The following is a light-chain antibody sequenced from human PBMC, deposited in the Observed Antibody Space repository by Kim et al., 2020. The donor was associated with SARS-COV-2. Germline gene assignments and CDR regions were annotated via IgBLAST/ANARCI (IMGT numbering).Light chain of an antibody. J-gene: IGKJ5*01. V-gene: IGKV1-33*01. CDR3: QQYADLPIT. CDR2: DAS. Sequence: ASVGDRVTIAGQASQDINTYLSWYQQEPGAAPKVLIYDASELEAGVPSRFSRSGSGTFFTLTITGLQPVDVATYYCQQYADLPITFGQGTRLEIK. CDR1: QDINTY.